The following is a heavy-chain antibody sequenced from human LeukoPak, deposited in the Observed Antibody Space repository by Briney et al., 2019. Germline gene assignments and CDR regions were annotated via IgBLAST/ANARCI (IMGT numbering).Heavy chain of an antibody. CDR2: IKLDGSEK. J-gene: IGHJ4*02. CDR1: GFTFGKYW. D-gene: IGHD3-3*01. Sequence: GGSLRLSCVASGFTFGKYWMSWVRQAPGKGLEWVANIKLDGSEKNYVDSVKGRFTISRDNTKNSLYLQMNSLRVEDTAVFYRARDQYDTWSRRGNFDSWGQGTLVIVSS. CDR3: ARDQYDTWSRRGNFDS. V-gene: IGHV3-7*03.